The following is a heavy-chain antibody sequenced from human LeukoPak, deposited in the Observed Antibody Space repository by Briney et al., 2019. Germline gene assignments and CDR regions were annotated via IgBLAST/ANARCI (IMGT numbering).Heavy chain of an antibody. CDR1: GGSISSGGYY. CDR3: ARGRRSSRSRNTEIDY. Sequence: SETLSLTCTVSGGSISSGGYYWSWIRQHPGKGLEWIGYIYYSGSTYYNPSLKSRVTISVDTSRNQFSLKLSSVTAADTAVYYCARGRRSSRSRNTEIDYWGQGTLVTVSS. J-gene: IGHJ4*02. CDR2: IYYSGST. V-gene: IGHV4-31*03. D-gene: IGHD1-14*01.